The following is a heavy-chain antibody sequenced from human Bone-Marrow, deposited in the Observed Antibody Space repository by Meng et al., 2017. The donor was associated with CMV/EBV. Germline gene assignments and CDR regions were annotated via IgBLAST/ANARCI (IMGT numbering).Heavy chain of an antibody. V-gene: IGHV1-2*02. CDR2: INPNSGGT. CDR1: GGTFSSYA. CDR3: ARDRGYCSSTSCPPFDY. D-gene: IGHD2-2*01. J-gene: IGHJ4*02. Sequence: ASVKVSCKASGGTFSSYAISWVRQAPGQGLEWMGGINPNSGGTNYAQKFQGRVTMTRDTSISTAYMELGRLRSDDTAVYYCARDRGYCSSTSCPPFDYWGQGTLVTVSS.